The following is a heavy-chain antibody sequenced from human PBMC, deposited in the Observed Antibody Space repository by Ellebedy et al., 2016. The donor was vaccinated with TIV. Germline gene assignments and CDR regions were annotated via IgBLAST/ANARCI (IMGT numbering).Heavy chain of an antibody. CDR1: GFTFSSYA. V-gene: IGHV3-23*01. D-gene: IGHD3-10*01. CDR3: ARDGPFYGSGSYYPYNWFDP. J-gene: IGHJ5*02. CDR2: IDGRGDPR. Sequence: GESLKISXAASGFTFSSYAMSWVRQAPGKGLEWVSSIDGRGDPRYYADSVKGRFTVSRDNSKNTLYLQMNSLRAEDTAVYYCARDGPFYGSGSYYPYNWFDPWGQGTLVTVSS.